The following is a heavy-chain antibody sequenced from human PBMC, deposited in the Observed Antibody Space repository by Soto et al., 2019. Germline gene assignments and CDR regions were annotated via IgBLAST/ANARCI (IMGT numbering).Heavy chain of an antibody. Sequence: SETLSLTCTVSGGSISSYYWSWIRQPPGKGLEWIGYIYYSGSTNYNPSLKSRVTISVDTSKNQFSLKLSSVTAADTAVYYCARDQGGSGSYIDYRGQGTLVTVS. J-gene: IGHJ4*02. CDR2: IYYSGST. D-gene: IGHD1-26*01. V-gene: IGHV4-59*01. CDR3: ARDQGGSGSYIDY. CDR1: GGSISSYY.